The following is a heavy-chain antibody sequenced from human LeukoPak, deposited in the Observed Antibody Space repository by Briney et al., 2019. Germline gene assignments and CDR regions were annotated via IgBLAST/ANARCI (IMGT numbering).Heavy chain of an antibody. J-gene: IGHJ6*02. D-gene: IGHD4-17*01. V-gene: IGHV4-31*03. CDR2: IYYSGST. CDR3: AGSTVTTYYGMDV. Sequence: PSETLSPTCTVSGGSISSGAYYWSWIRQHPGKGLEWIGYIYYSGSTYYNPSLKSRVTISVDTSKNQFSLKLNSVTAADTAVYYCAGSTVTTYYGMDVWGQGTTVTVSS. CDR1: GGSISSGAYY.